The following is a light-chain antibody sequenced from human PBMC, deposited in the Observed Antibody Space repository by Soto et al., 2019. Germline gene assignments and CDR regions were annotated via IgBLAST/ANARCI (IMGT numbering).Light chain of an antibody. CDR3: MQSVQPPRT. CDR1: QSLLHSNGYNY. J-gene: IGKJ2*01. CDR2: AGS. Sequence: DIVMTQSPLSLPVTPGEPASISCRSSQSLLHSNGYNYLDWYLQKPGQSPQLLIYAGSNRASGVPYRFSGSGSATDFTLKISRVEAEDVGTYYCMQSVQPPRTFGPGTKLEIK. V-gene: IGKV2-28*01.